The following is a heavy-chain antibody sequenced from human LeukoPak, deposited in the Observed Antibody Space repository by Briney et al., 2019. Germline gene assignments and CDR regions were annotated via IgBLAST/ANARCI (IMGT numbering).Heavy chain of an antibody. CDR2: INPSGGST. CDR3: ARTYYDFWSGYYRSYFDY. CDR1: GYTFTSYY. V-gene: IGHV1-46*01. J-gene: IGHJ4*02. Sequence: GASVKVSCKASGYTFTSYYMHWVRQAPGQGLEWMGLINPSGGSTSYAQKFQGRVTITADESTSTAYMELSSLRSEDTAVYYCARTYYDFWSGYYRSYFDYWGQGTLVTVSS. D-gene: IGHD3-3*01.